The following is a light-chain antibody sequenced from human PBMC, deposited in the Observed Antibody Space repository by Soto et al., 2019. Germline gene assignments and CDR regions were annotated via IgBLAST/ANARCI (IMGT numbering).Light chain of an antibody. CDR3: SSYTSSTTLYV. Sequence: QSVLTQPASVSGSRGQSITISCTGASSDVGNYNYVSWYQQHPGKAPKLIIYDVSNRPSGVSNRFSGSKSGNTASLTISGLQAEDEADYYCSSYTSSTTLYVFGTGTKVTVL. CDR2: DVS. CDR1: SSDVGNYNY. J-gene: IGLJ1*01. V-gene: IGLV2-14*03.